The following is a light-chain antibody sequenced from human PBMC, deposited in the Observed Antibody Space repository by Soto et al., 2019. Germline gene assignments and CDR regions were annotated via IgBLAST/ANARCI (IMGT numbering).Light chain of an antibody. Sequence: EIVLTQSPGTLYLSPGERATLSCRASQSLSGGYLAWFQQKPGQTHRLLIYSASNRATGIPDRFSGSGSGTDFTLTISRLEPEDFVVYYCQQNGSLPITFGQGTRLEIK. CDR2: SAS. J-gene: IGKJ5*01. V-gene: IGKV3-20*01. CDR3: QQNGSLPIT. CDR1: QSLSGGY.